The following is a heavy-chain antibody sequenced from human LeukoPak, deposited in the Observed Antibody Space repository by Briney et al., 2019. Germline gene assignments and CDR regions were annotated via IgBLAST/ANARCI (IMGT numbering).Heavy chain of an antibody. D-gene: IGHD3-16*01. Sequence: GGSLRLSCAASGFTFRNYWMSWVRQAPGRGLDWVATIKQDGILKHYVDSVKGRFTISRDNAANSLYLHMDNLRDEDTAVYYCARLGGETTRFDLWGQGALVTVSS. V-gene: IGHV3-7*01. CDR3: ARLGGETTRFDL. J-gene: IGHJ5*02. CDR1: GFTFRNYW. CDR2: IKQDGILK.